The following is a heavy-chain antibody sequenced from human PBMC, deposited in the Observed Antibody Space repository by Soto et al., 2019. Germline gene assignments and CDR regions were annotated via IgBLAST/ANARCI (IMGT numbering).Heavy chain of an antibody. V-gene: IGHV1-18*01. J-gene: IGHJ5*02. CDR1: GNTFTNFG. Sequence: ASVKVSCKASGNTFTNFGVTWVRQAPGQGLEWMGWISAYTDDPNYAQKFQGRVTMTIDTSTSTAYLDLGSLTSDDTAVYYCARVIPGAEAWFDPWGQGTLVTVSS. D-gene: IGHD2-2*01. CDR2: ISAYTDDP. CDR3: ARVIPGAEAWFDP.